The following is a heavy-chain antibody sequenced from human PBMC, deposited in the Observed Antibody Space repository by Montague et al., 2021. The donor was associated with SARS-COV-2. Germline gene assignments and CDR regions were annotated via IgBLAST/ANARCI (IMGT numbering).Heavy chain of an antibody. CDR3: ATNVGRRLSGWKDAFDI. CDR2: LYFGGSR. Sequence: SETLSLTCTVSGGTGSSGSYYWGWIRQSPGKGLEWIASLYFGGSRYYNPSLKSRVTISVDTSHFSLRLTSVTAADTAVYYCATNVGRRLSGWKDAFDIWGPGTMVSVSS. V-gene: IGHV4-39*02. J-gene: IGHJ3*02. D-gene: IGHD6-19*01. CDR1: GGTGSSGSYY.